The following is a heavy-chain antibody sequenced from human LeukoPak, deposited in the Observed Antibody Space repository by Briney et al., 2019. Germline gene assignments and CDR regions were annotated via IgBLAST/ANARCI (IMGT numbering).Heavy chain of an antibody. CDR1: GGTFSSYA. J-gene: IGHJ6*03. CDR3: ASGSGSYPNYYYYYYMDV. CDR2: IIPIFGTA. D-gene: IGHD1-26*01. V-gene: IGHV1-69*05. Sequence: SVKVSCKASGGTFSSYAMSWVRQAPGQGLEWMGGIIPIFGTANYAQKFQGRVTITTDESTSTAYMELSSLRSEDTAVYYCASGSGSYPNYYYYYYMDVWGKGTTVTVSS.